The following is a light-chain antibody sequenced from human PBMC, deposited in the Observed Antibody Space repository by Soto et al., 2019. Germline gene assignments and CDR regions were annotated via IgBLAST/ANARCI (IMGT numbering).Light chain of an antibody. J-gene: IGLJ2*01. CDR3: AAWDDTLSRMV. CDR2: RNN. V-gene: IGLV1-47*01. CDR1: SSNIGINY. Sequence: QSVLTQPPSASGTPGQRVTISCSGSSSNIGINYVYWYQQLPGTAPKLLIYRNNQRPSGVPERFSGSKSGTPASLAISGLRSEDEADYYCAAWDDTLSRMVFGGGTKLTVL.